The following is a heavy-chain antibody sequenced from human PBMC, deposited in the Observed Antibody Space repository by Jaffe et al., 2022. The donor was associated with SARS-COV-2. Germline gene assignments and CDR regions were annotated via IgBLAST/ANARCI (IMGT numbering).Heavy chain of an antibody. CDR2: ISGSGDST. Sequence: EVQLLESGGGLVQPGGSLRLSCAASGFIFSSYAMNWVRQAPGKGLEWVSAISGSGDSTYYADSVKGRFTISRDNSKNTLFLQMNSLRAEDTAVYYCAKVRSASIVGATNYWGQGTLVTVSS. J-gene: IGHJ4*02. CDR1: GFIFSSYA. CDR3: AKVRSASIVGATNY. D-gene: IGHD1-26*01. V-gene: IGHV3-23*01.